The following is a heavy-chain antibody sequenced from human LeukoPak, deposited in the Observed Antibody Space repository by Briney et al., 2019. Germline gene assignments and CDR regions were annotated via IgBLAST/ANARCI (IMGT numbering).Heavy chain of an antibody. Sequence: GGSLRLSCTASGFTFSNAWMSWVRQAPGKGLEWVSAISGSGGSTYYADSVKGRFTISRDNSKNTLYLQMNSLRAEDTAVYYCAKEGGIVVVPAAFPDYWGQGTLVTVSS. CDR2: ISGSGGST. CDR3: AKEGGIVVVPAAFPDY. V-gene: IGHV3-23*01. J-gene: IGHJ4*02. D-gene: IGHD2-2*01. CDR1: GFTFSNAW.